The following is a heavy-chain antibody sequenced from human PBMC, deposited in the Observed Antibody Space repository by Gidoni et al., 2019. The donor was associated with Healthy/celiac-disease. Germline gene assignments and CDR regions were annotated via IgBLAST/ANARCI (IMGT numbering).Heavy chain of an antibody. D-gene: IGHD3-22*01. CDR2: SYYSGST. CDR1: GCSISSGGYY. CDR3: ARGDDSRGYAL. J-gene: IGHJ2*01. V-gene: IGHV4-31*03. Sequence: VPLQESGPGLLKPSQTLSLTCTVSGCSISSGGYYWSWIRQHPGKGLEWIGYSYYSGSTYYNPSLKSRVTISVDTSKNQFSLKLSSVTAADTAVYYCARGDDSRGYALWGRGTLVTVSS.